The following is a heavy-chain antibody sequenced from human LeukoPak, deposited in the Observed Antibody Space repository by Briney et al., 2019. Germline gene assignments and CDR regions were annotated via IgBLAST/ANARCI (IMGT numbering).Heavy chain of an antibody. CDR2: LSFVTTYI. D-gene: IGHD3-16*01. CDR3: TRAADHHGGFDY. J-gene: IGHJ4*02. Sequence: PGGSLRLSCAASGFIFSSYSMNWVRQAPGKGLEWVSSLSFVTTYIYYADSVEGRFTISRDNAKNSLYLQMNSLRAEDTAVYYCTRAADHHGGFDYWGPGTLVTVSS. V-gene: IGHV3-21*01. CDR1: GFIFSSYS.